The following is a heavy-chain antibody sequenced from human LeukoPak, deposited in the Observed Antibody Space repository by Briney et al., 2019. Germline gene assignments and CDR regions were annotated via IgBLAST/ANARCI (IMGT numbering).Heavy chain of an antibody. CDR1: GFTFSSSS. CDR2: LSSSGSYI. CDR3: ARTYYYDGLFDY. D-gene: IGHD3-22*01. V-gene: IGHV3-21*01. J-gene: IGHJ4*02. Sequence: GGSLRHSCAPPGFTFSSSSMNWVRHTPGKGLGWVSSLSSSGSYIYYADSVKGRFTISRDNAKNSLYLQMNSLRAEDTAVYFCARTYYYDGLFDYWGQGTLVTVSS.